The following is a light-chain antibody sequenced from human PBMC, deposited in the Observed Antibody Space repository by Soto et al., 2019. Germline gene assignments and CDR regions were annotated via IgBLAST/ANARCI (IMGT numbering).Light chain of an antibody. V-gene: IGLV2-23*02. CDR1: SSDVGAYNL. CDR2: DVN. Sequence: QSVLTQPASVSGSPGQSITITCTGTSSDVGAYNLVSWYQQHPGKAPKAKIYDVNKRPSGVANRFSGSKSGNTASLTMSGLQAEDEDEYYCSSYAGDSTIAFGTGTKLTVL. J-gene: IGLJ1*01. CDR3: SSYAGDSTIA.